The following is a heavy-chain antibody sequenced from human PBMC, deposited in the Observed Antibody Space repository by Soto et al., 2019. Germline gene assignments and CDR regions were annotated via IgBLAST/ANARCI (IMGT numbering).Heavy chain of an antibody. CDR3: ARGLIELLWFGELSPYYFDY. D-gene: IGHD3-10*01. CDR1: GGSISSGDYY. Sequence: SETLSLTCTVSGGSISSGDYYWSWIRQPPGKGLEWIGYIYYSGSTYYNPSLKSRVTISVDTSKNQFSLKLSSVTAADTAVYYCARGLIELLWFGELSPYYFDYCGQGTLVIVSS. J-gene: IGHJ4*02. V-gene: IGHV4-30-4*01. CDR2: IYYSGST.